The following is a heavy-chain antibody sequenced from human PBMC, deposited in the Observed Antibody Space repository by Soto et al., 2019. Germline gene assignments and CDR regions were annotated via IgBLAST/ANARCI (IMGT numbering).Heavy chain of an antibody. CDR1: GYSFTSYW. CDR2: IYPGDSDT. D-gene: IGHD6-19*01. V-gene: IGHV5-51*01. CDR3: ARTYYSSGWYHAFDV. J-gene: IGHJ3*01. Sequence: PGESLKISCKGSGYSFTSYWIAWVRQMSGKGQEWMGIIYPGDSDTRYSPSFQGQVTISADKSISTAYLQWSSLKASDTAMYYCARTYYSSGWYHAFDVWGQGTMVTVSS.